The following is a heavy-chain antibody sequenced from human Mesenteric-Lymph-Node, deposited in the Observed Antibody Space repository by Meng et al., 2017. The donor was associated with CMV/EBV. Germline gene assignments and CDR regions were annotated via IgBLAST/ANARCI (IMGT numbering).Heavy chain of an antibody. V-gene: IGHV1-2*02. CDR3: ARERGRRDGYNFPYY. CDR2: INPNSGGT. D-gene: IGHD5-24*01. J-gene: IGHJ4*02. CDR1: GYTFTGYY. Sequence: ASVKVSCKASGYTFTGYYMHWVRQAPGQGLEWMGWINPNSGGTNYAQKFQGRVTMTRDTSISTAYMELSRLRSDDSAMYYCARERGRRDGYNFPYYWGQGTLVTVSS.